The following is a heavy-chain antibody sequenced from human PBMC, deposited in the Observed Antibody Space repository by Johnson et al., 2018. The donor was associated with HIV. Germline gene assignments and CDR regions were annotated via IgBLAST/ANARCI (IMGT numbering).Heavy chain of an antibody. Sequence: MQLVESGGGLVQTGGSLRLSCAASVFTFSYAWMSWVRQAPGKGLEWVANIKQDGREKYYVDSVKGRFTISRDNSKNTLYLQMNSLRAEDTAVYYCARGDREIWFGGVIAPGAFDIWGQGTMVTVSS. CDR3: ARGDREIWFGGVIAPGAFDI. D-gene: IGHD3-16*02. J-gene: IGHJ3*02. V-gene: IGHV3-7*01. CDR2: IKQDGREK. CDR1: VFTFSYAW.